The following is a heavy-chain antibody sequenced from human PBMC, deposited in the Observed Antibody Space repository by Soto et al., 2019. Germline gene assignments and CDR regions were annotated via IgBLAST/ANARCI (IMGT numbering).Heavy chain of an antibody. CDR1: GFTFSHYA. J-gene: IGHJ4*02. CDR3: AKDGRHNLDY. Sequence: QVQLVEFGGGVVQPGRSLRLSCAASGFTFSHYAMHWVRPAPCKGLEWAALMLYDGGNEYYADSVKGRFTISRENSKSTLYLQMNSLRAEDTAVYYCAKDGRHNLDYWGQGTLVTVSS. CDR2: MLYDGGNE. V-gene: IGHV3-30*04.